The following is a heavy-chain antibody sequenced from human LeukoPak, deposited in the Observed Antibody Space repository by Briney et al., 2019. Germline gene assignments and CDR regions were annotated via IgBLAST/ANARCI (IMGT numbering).Heavy chain of an antibody. D-gene: IGHD3-22*01. J-gene: IGHJ4*02. CDR2: IYYSGST. CDR3: ATDYYDSSGYMFH. V-gene: IGHV4-39*01. CDR1: GGPISSSSYY. Sequence: PSETLSLTCTVSGGPISSSSYYWGWIRQPPGKGLEWIGSIYYSGSTYYNPSLKSRVTISVDTSKNQFSLKLSSVTAADTAVYYCATDYYDSSGYMFHWGQGTLVTVSS.